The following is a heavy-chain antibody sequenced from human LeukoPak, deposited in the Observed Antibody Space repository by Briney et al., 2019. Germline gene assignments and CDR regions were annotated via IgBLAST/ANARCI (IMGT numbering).Heavy chain of an antibody. Sequence: PGRSLRLSCTASGFTFSCCGMHWVRQAPGKGLEWVTFIRNDGSDKYYADSVKGRFTIFRDNSKNTVYLQMNSLRAEDTAVNYCAKDFFQLPQAYFDQWGQGTLVTVSS. J-gene: IGHJ4*02. CDR3: AKDFFQLPQAYFDQ. CDR2: IRNDGSDK. CDR1: GFTFSCCG. D-gene: IGHD2-2*01. V-gene: IGHV3-30*02.